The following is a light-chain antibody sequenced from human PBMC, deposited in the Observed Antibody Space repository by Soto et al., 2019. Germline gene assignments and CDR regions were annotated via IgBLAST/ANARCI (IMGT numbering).Light chain of an antibody. CDR2: YAS. CDR3: QQYNNWRALT. J-gene: IGKJ4*01. CDR1: QSVSSN. V-gene: IGKV3-15*01. Sequence: EIVMTQSPATLSVSPGERATLSCRASQSVSSNLAWYQQKPGQAPRLLIYYASTRATGIPARFSGGGSGTDFTLTICSLQSEDFAVYYCQQYNNWRALTFGGGTKVEIK.